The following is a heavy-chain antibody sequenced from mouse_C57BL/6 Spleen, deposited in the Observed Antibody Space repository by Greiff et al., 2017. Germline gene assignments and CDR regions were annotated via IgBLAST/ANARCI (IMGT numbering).Heavy chain of an antibody. CDR1: GYTFTSYW. CDR2: INPSNGGT. CDR3: ARDGYYGSSEVYYFDY. Sequence: QVQLQQPGTELVKPGASVKLSCKASGYTFTSYWMHWVKQRPGQGLEWIGNINPSNGGTNYNEKFKSKATLTVDKSSSTAYMQLSSLTSEDSAVYYWARDGYYGSSEVYYFDYWGQGTTLTVSS. D-gene: IGHD1-1*01. V-gene: IGHV1-53*01. J-gene: IGHJ2*01.